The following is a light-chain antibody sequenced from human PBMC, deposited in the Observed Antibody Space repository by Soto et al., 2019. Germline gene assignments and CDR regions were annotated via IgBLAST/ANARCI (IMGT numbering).Light chain of an antibody. CDR3: MKGTRLPRT. CDR1: QSLVNSDGNTY. CDR2: KVS. Sequence: EVVMTQSPLSLPVTLGQPASISCRSSQSLVNSDGNTYLNWFQQRPGQSPRRLIYKVSNRDSGVXDXXSGGGSGADFTLKISRVEAEDVGVYYCMKGTRLPRTFGHGTKVEIK. V-gene: IGKV2-30*01. J-gene: IGKJ1*01.